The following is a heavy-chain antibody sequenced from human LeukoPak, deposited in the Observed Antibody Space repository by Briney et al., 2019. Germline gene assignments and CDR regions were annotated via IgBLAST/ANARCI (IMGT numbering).Heavy chain of an antibody. CDR3: ARDSRFCSGGSCRSKDDAFDI. Sequence: GASVKVSCKASGYTFTGYYMHWVRQAPGQGLEWMGWINPNSGGTNYAQKSQGRVTMTRDTSISTAYMELSRLRSDDTAVYYYARDSRFCSGGSCRSKDDAFDIWGQGTMVTVSS. CDR2: INPNSGGT. V-gene: IGHV1-2*02. J-gene: IGHJ3*02. D-gene: IGHD2-15*01. CDR1: GYTFTGYY.